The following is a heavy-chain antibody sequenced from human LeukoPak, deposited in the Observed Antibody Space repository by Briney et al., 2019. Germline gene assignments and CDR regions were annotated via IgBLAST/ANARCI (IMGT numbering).Heavy chain of an antibody. J-gene: IGHJ1*01. D-gene: IGHD2-2*01. V-gene: IGHV3-66*01. CDR3: ARVGTSEDFQH. CDR2: LYSGGTT. CDR1: GFSVSSNY. Sequence: GGSLRLSCAASGFSVSSNYMSWVRQAPGKGLEWVSVLYSGGTTHYADSVKGRFTISRDNSKNTLYLQMNSLRVGDTAVYYCARVGTSEDFQHWGQGTLVTVSS.